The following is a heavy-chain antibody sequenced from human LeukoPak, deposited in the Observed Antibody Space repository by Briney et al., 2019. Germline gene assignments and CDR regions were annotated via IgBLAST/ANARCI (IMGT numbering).Heavy chain of an antibody. D-gene: IGHD3-3*01. Sequence: NSSETLSLTCTVSGGSISSYYWSWIRQPPGKGLEWIGYMYYSGSTNYNPSLKSRVTISVDTSKNQFSLKLSSVTAADTAVYYCARYWSGPITGYFDYWGQGTLVTVSS. CDR2: MYYSGST. CDR1: GGSISSYY. V-gene: IGHV4-59*01. CDR3: ARYWSGPITGYFDY. J-gene: IGHJ4*02.